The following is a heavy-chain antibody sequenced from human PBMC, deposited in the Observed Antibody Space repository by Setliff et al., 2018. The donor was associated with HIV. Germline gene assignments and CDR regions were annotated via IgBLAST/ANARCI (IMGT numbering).Heavy chain of an antibody. J-gene: IGHJ4*02. CDR1: GFTFTTYA. D-gene: IGHD2-8*02. CDR3: AKSLLVAGNDY. V-gene: IGHV3-23*01. CDR2: ISSGGEIM. Sequence: GGSLRLSCAASGFTFTTYAMHWVRQAPGKGLEWVSAISSGGEIMFYADSVKGRFTISRDNSKNTLYLQMISLRADDTAVYYCAKSLLVAGNDYWGQGTLVTVSS.